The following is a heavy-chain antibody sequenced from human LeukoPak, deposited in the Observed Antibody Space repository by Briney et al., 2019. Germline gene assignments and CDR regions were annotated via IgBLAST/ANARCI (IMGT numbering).Heavy chain of an antibody. CDR2: ISWSSGSI. V-gene: IGHV3-9*01. J-gene: IGHJ6*02. Sequence: GRSLRLSCEASGFNFDDYAMHWVRQAPGKGLEWVSGISWSSGSIAYADSAKGRFTISRDNSKKTLYLQMNTLRGEDTAVYYCARDFAESFGEPSNKGENYAYYGMDVWGQGTTVTVSS. CDR3: ARDFAESFGEPSNKGENYAYYGMDV. CDR1: GFNFDDYA. D-gene: IGHD3-10*01.